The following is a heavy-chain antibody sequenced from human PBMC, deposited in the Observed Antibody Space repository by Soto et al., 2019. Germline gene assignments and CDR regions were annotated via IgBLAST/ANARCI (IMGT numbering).Heavy chain of an antibody. J-gene: IGHJ5*02. CDR2: IYPDDSDT. Sequence: PGESLKISCKGSGYSFTNYWIDWVRQMPGKGLEWMGMIYPDDSDTKYSPSFQGQVTFSADKSINTAYLQWSSLKASDTAIYYCARLERLSLADWLDPWGQGTPVPVCS. D-gene: IGHD3-3*01. V-gene: IGHV5-51*01. CDR3: ARLERLSLADWLDP. CDR1: GYSFTNYW.